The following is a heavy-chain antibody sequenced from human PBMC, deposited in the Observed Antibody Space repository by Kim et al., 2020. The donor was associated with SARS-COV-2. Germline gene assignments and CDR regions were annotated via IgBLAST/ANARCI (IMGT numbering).Heavy chain of an antibody. CDR3: ASARIDYYGSGSPAVFDP. Sequence: SETLSLTCTVSGGSISSYYWSWIRQPPGKGLEWIGYIYYSGSTNYNPSLKSRVTISVDTSKNQFSLKLSSVTAADTAVYYCASARIDYYGSGSPAVFDPWGQGTLVTVSS. V-gene: IGHV4-59*01. D-gene: IGHD3-10*01. CDR2: IYYSGST. J-gene: IGHJ5*02. CDR1: GGSISSYY.